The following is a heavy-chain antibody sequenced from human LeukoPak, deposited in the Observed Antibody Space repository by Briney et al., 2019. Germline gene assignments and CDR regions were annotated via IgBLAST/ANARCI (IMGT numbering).Heavy chain of an antibody. CDR1: GYSIRSGYS. D-gene: IGHD2-2*01. V-gene: IGHV4-38-2*02. Sequence: SETLSLTCSVSGYSIRSGYSWGWIRQPPGEGVEWVGTMFLNGTSYYNPSLKSRVTISVDTSKNQFSLDLGSVSATDTAVYYCARARNGLVVVIPAGVFDYWGQGTLVTVSS. J-gene: IGHJ4*02. CDR2: MFLNGTS. CDR3: ARARNGLVVVIPAGVFDY.